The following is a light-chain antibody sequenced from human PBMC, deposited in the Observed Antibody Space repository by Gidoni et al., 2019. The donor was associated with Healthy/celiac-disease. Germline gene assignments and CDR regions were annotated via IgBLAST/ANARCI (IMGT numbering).Light chain of an antibody. V-gene: IGKV3-15*01. CDR1: QSVSSK. CDR2: GAS. Sequence: IVTTQSPATLSVSPGERATRSCRASQSVSSKLAWYQQKPGQAPRLLIYGASTRATGIPARFSGSGSGTEFTRTISSLLSEEFAVYYCQQYNNWPPWTFGQGTKVEIK. J-gene: IGKJ1*01. CDR3: QQYNNWPPWT.